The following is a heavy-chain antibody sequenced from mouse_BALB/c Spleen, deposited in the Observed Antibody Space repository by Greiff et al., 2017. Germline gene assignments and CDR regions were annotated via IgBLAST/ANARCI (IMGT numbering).Heavy chain of an antibody. CDR3: ARSKDYYGSSYVAWFAY. V-gene: IGHV1-14*01. J-gene: IGHJ3*01. CDR2: INPYNDGT. CDR1: GYTFTSYV. D-gene: IGHD1-1*01. Sequence: EVQLQQSGPELVKPGASVKMSCKASGYTFTSYVMHWVKQKPGQGLEWIGYINPYNDGTKYNEKFKGKATLTSDKSSSTAYMELSSLTSEDSAVYYCARSKDYYGSSYVAWFAYWGQGTLVTVSA.